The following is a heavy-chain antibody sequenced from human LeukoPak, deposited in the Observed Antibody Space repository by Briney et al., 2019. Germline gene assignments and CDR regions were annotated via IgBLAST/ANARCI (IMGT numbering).Heavy chain of an antibody. CDR2: INHSGST. V-gene: IGHV4-34*01. CDR1: GGSFSGYY. J-gene: IGHJ4*02. D-gene: IGHD3-3*01. Sequence: KPSETLSLTCAVYGGSFSGYYWSWIRQPPGKGLEWIGEINHSGSTNYNPSLKSRVTISVDTSKNQLSLKLSSVTAADTAVYYCAQLGVLRFLEWSFDYWGQGTLVTVSS. CDR3: AQLGVLRFLEWSFDY.